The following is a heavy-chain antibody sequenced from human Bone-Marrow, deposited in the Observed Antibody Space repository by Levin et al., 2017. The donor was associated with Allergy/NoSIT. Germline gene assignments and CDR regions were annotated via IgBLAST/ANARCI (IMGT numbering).Heavy chain of an antibody. D-gene: IGHD6-19*01. V-gene: IGHV3-72*01. CDR1: GFSFNDHS. Sequence: PGGSLRLSCAASGFSFNDHSMNWVRQAPGKGLEWVGRTRNKANIYTTEYAASVKGRFTISSDDSRSSLFLQMNSLQTENTAGYYCAREGDSSAYYIDFDYWGQGTLVTVSS. CDR2: TRNKANIYTT. CDR3: AREGDSSAYYIDFDY. J-gene: IGHJ4*02.